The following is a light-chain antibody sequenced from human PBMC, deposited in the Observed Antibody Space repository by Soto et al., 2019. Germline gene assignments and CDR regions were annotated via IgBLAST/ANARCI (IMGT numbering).Light chain of an antibody. CDR1: QGIRID. CDR2: DAS. CDR3: QQYNSYWT. Sequence: DIQMSQSPSSLSASVGDRVTITCRASQGIRIDLGWFQQRPGKAPKLLIYDASSLESGVPSRFSGSGSGTEFTLTISSLQPDDFATYYCQQYNSYWTFGQGTKV. V-gene: IGKV1-17*01. J-gene: IGKJ1*01.